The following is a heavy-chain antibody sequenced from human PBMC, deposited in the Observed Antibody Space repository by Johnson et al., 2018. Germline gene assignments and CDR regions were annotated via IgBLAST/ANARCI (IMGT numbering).Heavy chain of an antibody. Sequence: VQLVQSGGGLVKPGGSLRLSCAASGFTFSSYSMNWVRQAPGKGLEWVSSISSSSSYIYYADSVKGRFTISTDNANNSLYLQMNSLRAEATAVYYCAGEGSRRGFDPWGQGTLVTVSS. V-gene: IGHV3-21*01. CDR3: AGEGSRRGFDP. D-gene: IGHD1-14*01. CDR2: ISSSSSYI. J-gene: IGHJ5*02. CDR1: GFTFSSYS.